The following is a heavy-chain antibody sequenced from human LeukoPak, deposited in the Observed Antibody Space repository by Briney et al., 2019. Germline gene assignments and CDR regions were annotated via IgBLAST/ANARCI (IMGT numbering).Heavy chain of an antibody. CDR3: TRDPVTYCGGDC. Sequence: GGSLRLSCGVSGFSVSNNHMSWVRQAPGKGLEWLSVLFSGASTNYADSVKGRFTISRDQFKNTLFLQMNNLRVEDTAVYYCTRDPVTYCGGDCWGQGTLVTVSS. CDR1: GFSVSNNH. D-gene: IGHD2-21*01. V-gene: IGHV3-53*01. J-gene: IGHJ4*02. CDR2: LFSGAST.